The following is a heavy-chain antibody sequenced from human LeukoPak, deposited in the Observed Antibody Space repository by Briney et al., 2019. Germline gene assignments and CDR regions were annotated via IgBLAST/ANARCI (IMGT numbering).Heavy chain of an antibody. CDR1: GFTVSSNY. Sequence: PGGSLRLSCAASGFTVSSNYMSWVRQAPGKGLEWVSAISGSGGSTYYADSVKGRFTISRDNSKNTLYLQMNSLRAEDTAVYYCARVTMVRGVIAYPDAFDIWGQGTMVTVSS. D-gene: IGHD3-10*01. CDR3: ARVTMVRGVIAYPDAFDI. J-gene: IGHJ3*02. CDR2: ISGSGGST. V-gene: IGHV3-53*01.